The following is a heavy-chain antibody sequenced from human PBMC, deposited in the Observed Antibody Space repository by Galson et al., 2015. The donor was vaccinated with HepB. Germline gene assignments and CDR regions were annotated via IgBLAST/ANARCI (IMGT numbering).Heavy chain of an antibody. J-gene: IGHJ3*02. CDR2: ISSGSTTI. Sequence: SLRLSCAASTFIFTTYSMNWVRQAPGKGLEWISYISSGSTTIYYADSVKGRFTISRDNAKNSLYLQMNSLRAEDTAVYYCARGERWLQWGWDIWGQGTMVTVSS. V-gene: IGHV3-48*04. D-gene: IGHD5-24*01. CDR3: ARGERWLQWGWDI. CDR1: TFIFTTYS.